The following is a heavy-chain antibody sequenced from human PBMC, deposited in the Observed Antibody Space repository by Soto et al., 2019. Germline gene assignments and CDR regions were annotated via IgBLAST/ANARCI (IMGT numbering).Heavy chain of an antibody. V-gene: IGHV4-4*07. CDR3: ARACSSNSCYDVFDY. Sequence: SSETLSLTCTVSGGSISSYYWSWIRQPAGKGLEWIGRIYTSGSTNYNPSLKSRVTMSVDTSKSQFSLKLSSVTAADTAVYYCARACSSNSCYDVFDYWRHGTLATVSS. CDR1: GGSISSYY. D-gene: IGHD2-2*01. CDR2: IYTSGST. J-gene: IGHJ4*01.